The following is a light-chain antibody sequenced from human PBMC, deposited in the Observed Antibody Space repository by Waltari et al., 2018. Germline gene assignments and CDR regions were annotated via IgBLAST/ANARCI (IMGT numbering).Light chain of an antibody. Sequence: SYELTQPPSLSVSPGQTASITCSGDNLESKFTYWYQQKPGQSPVLVLYQDNKRPSGSPERFSGSTSGSTATLIVGGGPAMDEADYYCQTWDSGSYVVFGGGTKLTVL. CDR2: QDN. CDR3: QTWDSGSYVV. V-gene: IGLV3-1*01. CDR1: NLESKF. J-gene: IGLJ2*01.